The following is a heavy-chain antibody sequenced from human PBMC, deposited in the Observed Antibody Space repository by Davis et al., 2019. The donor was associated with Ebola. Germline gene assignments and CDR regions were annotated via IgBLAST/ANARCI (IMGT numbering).Heavy chain of an antibody. J-gene: IGHJ5*01. CDR1: GCTFDAYA. CDR3: ARVNAATGYSRFDT. Sequence: ESLSLSCGVSGCTFDAYAITWVCHRQGKGMEWVSGANWNGGSSGYADSVKGRFTISRDNFKNPLYLGMNGLRVEDTALYHCARVNAATGYSRFDTWGQGTLVTVSS. CDR2: ANWNGGSS. D-gene: IGHD3-9*01. V-gene: IGHV3-20*01.